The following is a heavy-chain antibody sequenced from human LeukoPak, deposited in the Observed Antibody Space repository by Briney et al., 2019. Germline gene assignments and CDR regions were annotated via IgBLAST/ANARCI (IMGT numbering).Heavy chain of an antibody. CDR1: GFTFMTYS. J-gene: IGHJ5*02. Sequence: GGSLRLSCAASGFTFMTYSMNWVRQAPGKGLEWVSSISGSSNDIHYADSVKGRFTISRDNTKNSLYLQKNSLRAEDTAVYYCARGTLFDPWGQGTLVTVSS. D-gene: IGHD1-14*01. CDR2: ISGSSNDI. CDR3: ARGTLFDP. V-gene: IGHV3-21*01.